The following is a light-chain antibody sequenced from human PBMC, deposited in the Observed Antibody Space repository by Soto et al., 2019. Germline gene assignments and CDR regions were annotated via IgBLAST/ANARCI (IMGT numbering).Light chain of an antibody. CDR2: EDI. V-gene: IGLV2-23*01. Sequence: QSALTQPASVSGSPGQSITISCTGSSSDVGKYNLVSWYQHHPGKAPKLMIYEDIERPSGVSNRFSGSKSGNTASLTISGLQTEDKADYYCCSYAGGTSVVFGGGTKLTVL. CDR1: SSDVGKYNL. J-gene: IGLJ2*01. CDR3: CSYAGGTSVV.